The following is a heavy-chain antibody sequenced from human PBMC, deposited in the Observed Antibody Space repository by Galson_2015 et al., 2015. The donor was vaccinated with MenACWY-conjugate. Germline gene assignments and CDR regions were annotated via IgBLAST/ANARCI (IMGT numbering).Heavy chain of an antibody. CDR3: TKVLWTAFSRYFDS. CDR1: GFSFSSYA. Sequence: SLRLSCAASGFSFSSYAMGWVRQAPGKGLEWVSAIIASGATAYYADSVKGRFTISRDNSKNTLYLQMDSLRAEDTAVYYCTKVLWTAFSRYFDSWGQGTLVTVSS. CDR2: IIASGATA. V-gene: IGHV3-23*01. J-gene: IGHJ4*02. D-gene: IGHD3/OR15-3a*01.